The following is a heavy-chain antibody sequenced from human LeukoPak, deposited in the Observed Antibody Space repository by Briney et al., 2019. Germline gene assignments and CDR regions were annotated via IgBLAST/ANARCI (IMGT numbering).Heavy chain of an antibody. CDR2: INPNSGGT. CDR1: GYTFTGYY. J-gene: IGHJ6*02. V-gene: IGHV1-2*02. Sequence: ASVKVSCKASGYTFTGYYMHWVRQAPGQGLEWMGWINPNSGGTNYAQKFQGRVTMTRDTSISTAYMELSRLRSDDTAVYYCAGVLDYYDSSGYNSVSYYYYGMDVWGQGTTVTVSS. D-gene: IGHD3-22*01. CDR3: AGVLDYYDSSGYNSVSYYYYGMDV.